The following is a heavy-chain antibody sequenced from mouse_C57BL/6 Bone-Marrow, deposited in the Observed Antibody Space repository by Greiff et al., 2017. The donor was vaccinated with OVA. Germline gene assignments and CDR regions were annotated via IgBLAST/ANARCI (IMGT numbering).Heavy chain of an antibody. CDR2: INPYNGGT. CDR1: GYTFTDYY. Sequence: EVKLMESGPVLVKPGASVKMSCKASGYTFTDYYMNWVKQSHGKSLEWIGVINPYNGGTSYNQKFKGKATLTVDKSSSTAYMELNSLTSEDSAVYYCAREKYGYDVGGLMDYWGQGTSVTVSS. CDR3: AREKYGYDVGGLMDY. J-gene: IGHJ4*01. D-gene: IGHD2-2*01. V-gene: IGHV1-19*01.